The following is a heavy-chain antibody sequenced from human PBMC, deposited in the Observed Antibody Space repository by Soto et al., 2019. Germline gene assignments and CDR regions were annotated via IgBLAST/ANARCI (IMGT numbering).Heavy chain of an antibody. Sequence: GASVKVSCKASGYTFTGYYMHWVRQAPGQGLEWMGWINPNSGGTNYAQKFQGWVTMTRDTSISTAYMELSRLRSDDTAVYYCARVKYSYGLKAFDIWGQGTMVTVSS. V-gene: IGHV1-2*04. CDR1: GYTFTGYY. J-gene: IGHJ3*02. CDR2: INPNSGGT. D-gene: IGHD5-18*01. CDR3: ARVKYSYGLKAFDI.